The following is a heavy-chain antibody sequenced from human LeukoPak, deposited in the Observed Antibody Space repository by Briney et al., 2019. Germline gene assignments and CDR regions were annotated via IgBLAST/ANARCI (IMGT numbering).Heavy chain of an antibody. CDR3: AKVPEYYDSGGYFDY. D-gene: IGHD3-22*01. Sequence: GGSLRLSCAASGFTFSSYAMSWVRQAPGKGLEWVSTISGSGGSTYYADSVKGRFTISRDNSKNTLYLQMNSLRAEDTAVYYCAKVPEYYDSGGYFDYWGQGTLVTVSS. V-gene: IGHV3-23*01. CDR2: ISGSGGST. J-gene: IGHJ4*02. CDR1: GFTFSSYA.